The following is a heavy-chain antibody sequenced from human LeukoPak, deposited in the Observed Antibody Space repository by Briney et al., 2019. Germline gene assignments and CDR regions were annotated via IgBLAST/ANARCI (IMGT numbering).Heavy chain of an antibody. V-gene: IGHV1-46*01. CDR3: ARLSSGWYFDY. CDR2: INASGGGT. D-gene: IGHD6-19*01. Sequence: GASVKVSCKASGYSFTSYYIHWVRQAPGQGLEWMGIINASGGGTNYAQKLQGRVTMTTDTSTSTAYMELRSLRSDDTAVYYCARLSSGWYFDYWGQGTLVTVSS. J-gene: IGHJ4*02. CDR1: GYSFTSYY.